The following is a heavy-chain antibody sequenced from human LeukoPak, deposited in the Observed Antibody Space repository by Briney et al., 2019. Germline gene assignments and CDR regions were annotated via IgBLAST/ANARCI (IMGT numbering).Heavy chain of an antibody. D-gene: IGHD3-10*01. V-gene: IGHV3-30*18. CDR3: AKELGFGELSAFDY. CDR1: GFTFSSYG. J-gene: IGHJ4*02. Sequence: GRSLRLSCAASGFTFSSYGMHWVRQAPGEGLEWVAVISYDGSNKYYADSVKGRFTISRDNSKNTLYLQMNSLRAEDTAVYYCAKELGFGELSAFDYWGQGTLVTVSS. CDR2: ISYDGSNK.